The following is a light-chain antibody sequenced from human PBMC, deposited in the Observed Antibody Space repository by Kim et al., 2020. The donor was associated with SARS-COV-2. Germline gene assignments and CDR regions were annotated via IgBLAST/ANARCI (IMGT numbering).Light chain of an antibody. Sequence: QPVLTQSPSASASLGASVKLTCTLSSGHNNYAIAWHQQQPEKGPRYLMKLNGDGSHTKGDGIPDRFSGSSSGAERYLTISSLQSDDEADYFCQTWGTGIQVFGGGTKLTVL. CDR1: SGHNNYA. V-gene: IGLV4-69*01. CDR2: LNGDGSH. CDR3: QTWGTGIQV. J-gene: IGLJ3*02.